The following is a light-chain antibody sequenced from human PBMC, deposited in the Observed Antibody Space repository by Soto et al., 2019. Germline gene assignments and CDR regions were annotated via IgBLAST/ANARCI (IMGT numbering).Light chain of an antibody. J-gene: IGKJ5*01. CDR3: QQDYSFPIT. CDR1: QGISSY. V-gene: IGKV1-9*01. CDR2: AAS. Sequence: DIQMTQSPSTLSASVGDRVTITCRASQGISSYLAWYQQKPGKAPKLLIYAASSLQSGVPSRFSGSGSGTEFTLSIISLQQEDFATYYCQQDYSFPITFCQGTRLEIK.